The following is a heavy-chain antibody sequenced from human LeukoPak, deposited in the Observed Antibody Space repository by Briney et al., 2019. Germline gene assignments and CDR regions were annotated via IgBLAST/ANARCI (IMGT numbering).Heavy chain of an antibody. CDR1: GGSISSSSYY. Sequence: SETLSLTCTVSGGSISSSSYYWGWIRQPPGKGLEWIGSIYYSGSTYYNPSLKSRVAISVDTSKNQFSLKLSSVTAADTAVYYCATNFWSGYWFYWGQGTLVTVSS. D-gene: IGHD3-3*01. CDR3: ATNFWSGYWFY. CDR2: IYYSGST. J-gene: IGHJ4*02. V-gene: IGHV4-39*07.